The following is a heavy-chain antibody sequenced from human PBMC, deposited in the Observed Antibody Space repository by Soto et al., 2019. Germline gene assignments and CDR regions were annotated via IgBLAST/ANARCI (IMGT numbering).Heavy chain of an antibody. D-gene: IGHD3-22*01. J-gene: IGHJ3*02. CDR2: IYYSGST. V-gene: IGHV4-39*01. CDR1: GGSISSSSYY. Sequence: QLQLQESGPGLVKPSETLSLTCTVSGGSISSSSYYWGWIRQPPGKGLEWIGSIYYSGSTYYNPSLKSRVTISVDTSKHQFSLKLSSVTAADTAVYYCARHPDTYYYDSSGPLGAFDIWGQGTMVTVSS. CDR3: ARHPDTYYYDSSGPLGAFDI.